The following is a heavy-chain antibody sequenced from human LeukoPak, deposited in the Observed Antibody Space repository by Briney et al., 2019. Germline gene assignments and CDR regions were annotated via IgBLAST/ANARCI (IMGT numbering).Heavy chain of an antibody. J-gene: IGHJ4*02. CDR3: ARDGGHYGDSDS. D-gene: IGHD4-17*01. CDR1: VYTFTNYH. V-gene: IGHV1-46*01. CDR2: INPRGGST. Sequence: GASVKVSCKASVYTFTNYHMHWVRQAPGQGLEWMGIINPRGGSTTYAQKTQGRVTMTSDTSTGTFYMQLSSLTSEDTAVYYCARDGGHYGDSDSWGQGTQVTVSA.